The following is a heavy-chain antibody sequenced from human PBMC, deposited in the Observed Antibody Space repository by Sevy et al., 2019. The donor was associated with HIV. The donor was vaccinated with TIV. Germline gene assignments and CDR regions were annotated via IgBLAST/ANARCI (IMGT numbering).Heavy chain of an antibody. CDR1: GFTFSSYA. CDR2: ISYDGSNK. CDR3: ARDLAGTVDY. D-gene: IGHD6-13*01. J-gene: IGHJ4*02. V-gene: IGHV3-30-3*01. Sequence: GGSLRLSCAASGFTFSSYAMHWVRQAPGKGLEWVAVISYDGSNKYYADSVKGRFTISRDNSKNTMYLQMNSLRAEDTAVYYCARDLAGTVDYWGQGTLVTVSS.